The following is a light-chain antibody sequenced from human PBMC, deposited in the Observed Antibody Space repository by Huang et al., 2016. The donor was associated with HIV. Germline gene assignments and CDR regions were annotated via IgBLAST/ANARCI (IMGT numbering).Light chain of an antibody. CDR2: AAS. CDR1: QGISSY. Sequence: IQLTQSPSSLSASVGDSVTITCRASQGISSYLAWYLQKPGEAPNLLIYAASTLQSGVPSRVSASGFGTDFTLTISSLQPEDFATYYCQQLNTSPWTFGQGTKVEI. V-gene: IGKV1-9*01. J-gene: IGKJ1*01. CDR3: QQLNTSPWT.